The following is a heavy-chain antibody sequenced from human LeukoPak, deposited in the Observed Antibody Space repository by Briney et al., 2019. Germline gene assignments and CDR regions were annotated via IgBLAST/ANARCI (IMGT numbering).Heavy chain of an antibody. Sequence: SETLSLTCTVSGGSISSSSYYWGWVRQPPGKGLEWIGSIYYSGSTYYNPSLKSRVTISVDTSKNQFSLKLSSVTAADTAVYYCARERGAYMVRGVIDYWGQGTLVTVSS. CDR2: IYYSGST. D-gene: IGHD3-10*01. CDR3: ARERGAYMVRGVIDY. CDR1: GGSISSSSYY. V-gene: IGHV4-39*07. J-gene: IGHJ4*02.